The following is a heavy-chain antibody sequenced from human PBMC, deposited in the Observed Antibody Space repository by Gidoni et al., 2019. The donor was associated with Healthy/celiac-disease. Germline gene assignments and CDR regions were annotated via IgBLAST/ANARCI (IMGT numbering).Heavy chain of an antibody. J-gene: IGHJ6*03. CDR1: GGSISSSSYY. Sequence: QLQLQESGPGLVKPSETLSLTCTVSGGSISSSSYYWGWIRQPPGKGLEWIGSIYYSGSTYYNPSLKSRVTISVDTSKNQFSLKLSSVTAADTAVYFPIVRGVNYYYYYMDVWGKGTTVTVSS. CDR2: IYYSGST. V-gene: IGHV4-39*01. CDR3: IVRGVNYYYYYMDV. D-gene: IGHD3-10*01.